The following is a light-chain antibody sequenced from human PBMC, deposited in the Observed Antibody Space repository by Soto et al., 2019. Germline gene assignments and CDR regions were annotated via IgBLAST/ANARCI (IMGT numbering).Light chain of an antibody. Sequence: EIVLTQSPGTLSLSPGERATLSCRASQTFSNSFLSWFQQTPGQAPRLLIYGASMRATGIPDRFSGSGSGTDFTLTISRLEPEDFAVYYCQQCGSSSTFGQGTRLEIK. CDR3: QQCGSSST. CDR1: QTFSNSF. J-gene: IGKJ5*01. V-gene: IGKV3-20*01. CDR2: GAS.